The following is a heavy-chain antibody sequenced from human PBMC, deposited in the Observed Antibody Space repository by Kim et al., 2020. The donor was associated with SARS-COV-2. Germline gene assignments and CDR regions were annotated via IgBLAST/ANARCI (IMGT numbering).Heavy chain of an antibody. Sequence: SVKVSCKASGGTFSSYAISWVRQAPGQGLEWMGRIIPILGIANYAQKFQGRVTITADKSTSTAYMELSSLRSEDTAVYYCARGVVPAAALYYFDYWGQGTLVTVSS. J-gene: IGHJ4*02. D-gene: IGHD2-2*01. CDR2: IIPILGIA. V-gene: IGHV1-69*04. CDR1: GGTFSSYA. CDR3: ARGVVPAAALYYFDY.